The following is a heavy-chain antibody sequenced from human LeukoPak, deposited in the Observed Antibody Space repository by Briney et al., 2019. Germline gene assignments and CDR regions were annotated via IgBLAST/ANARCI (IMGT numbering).Heavy chain of an antibody. V-gene: IGHV1-69*13. J-gene: IGHJ6*02. Sequence: ASVKVSCKASGGTFSSYAISWVRQATGQGLEWMGGIIPIFGTANYAQKFQGRVTITADESTSTAYMELSSLRSEDTAVYYCARDRSPVIYCTNGVCYNGMDVWGQGTTVTVSS. CDR1: GGTFSSYA. CDR2: IIPIFGTA. D-gene: IGHD2-8*01. CDR3: ARDRSPVIYCTNGVCYNGMDV.